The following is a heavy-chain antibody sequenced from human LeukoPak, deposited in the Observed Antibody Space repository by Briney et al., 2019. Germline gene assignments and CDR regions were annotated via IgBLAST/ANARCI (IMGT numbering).Heavy chain of an antibody. V-gene: IGHV1-8*01. CDR2: MNPHSGNT. J-gene: IGHJ5*02. CDR3: VLVMQVRGEVFLAT. D-gene: IGHD3-10*01. CDR1: GYTFTSYD. Sequence: GASVKVSCKPSGYTFTSYDMNWLRQATGRGLEWMGWMNPHSGNTGYEQKFQGRVSMTRDNSISTAYMELSSLRSEDTAVYYCVLVMQVRGEVFLATWGERALVTVSS.